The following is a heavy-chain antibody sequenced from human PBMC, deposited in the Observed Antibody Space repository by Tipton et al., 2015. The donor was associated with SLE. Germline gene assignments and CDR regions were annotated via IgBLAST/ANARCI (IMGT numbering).Heavy chain of an antibody. V-gene: IGHV1-18*01. CDR3: ARDGLAYDSSVNWFDP. D-gene: IGHD3-22*01. CDR1: GYIFTTYG. CDR2: ISTYNDNT. J-gene: IGHJ5*02. Sequence: QLVQSGPEVKKPGASVKVSCKASGYIFTTYGVSWVRQAPGQGPEWMGWISTYNDNTNYSQKLQGRVTMTTDTSTSTVYMEMSSLRSEDTAVYYCARDGLAYDSSVNWFDPWGQGTLVTVSS.